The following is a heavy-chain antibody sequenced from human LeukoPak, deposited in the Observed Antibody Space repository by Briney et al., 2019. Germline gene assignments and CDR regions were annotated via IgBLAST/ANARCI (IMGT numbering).Heavy chain of an antibody. CDR2: IVVGSGNT. CDR1: GFTFTRSA. CDR3: AAPSPYSVSYYAANASDI. J-gene: IGHJ3*02. D-gene: IGHD1-26*01. Sequence: GTSVKVSCKASGFTFTRSAMQWVRQAPGQRLEWIGWIVVGSGNTNYAQKFQERVTITRDMHTSTAYMELSSLRSEETAVYYCAAPSPYSVSYYAANASDIWGQETMVTVSS. V-gene: IGHV1-58*02.